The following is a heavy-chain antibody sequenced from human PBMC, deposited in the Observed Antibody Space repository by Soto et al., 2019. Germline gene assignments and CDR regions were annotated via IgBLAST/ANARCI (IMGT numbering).Heavy chain of an antibody. J-gene: IGHJ4*02. Sequence: GGSLRLSCAASGFTFSSYSMNWVRQAPGKGLEWVSSISSSSSYIYYADSVKGRFTISRDNAKNSLYLQMNSLRAEDTAVYYCAGGEPYFDWGPPRFDYWGQGTLVTVSS. D-gene: IGHD3-9*01. V-gene: IGHV3-21*01. CDR3: AGGEPYFDWGPPRFDY. CDR2: ISSSSSYI. CDR1: GFTFSSYS.